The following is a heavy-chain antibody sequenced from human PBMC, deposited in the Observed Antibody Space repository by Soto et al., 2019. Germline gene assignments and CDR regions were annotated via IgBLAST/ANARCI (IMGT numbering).Heavy chain of an antibody. CDR3: AKRRNYYDSSGYSPLDY. J-gene: IGHJ4*02. V-gene: IGHV3-23*01. D-gene: IGHD3-22*01. CDR2: ISGSGGST. CDR1: GFTFSSYA. Sequence: GGSLRLSCAASGFTFSSYAMSWVRQAPGKELEWVSAISGSGGSTYYADSVKGRFTISRDNSKNTLYLQMNSLRADDTAVYYCAKRRNYYDSSGYSPLDYWGQGTLVTVSS.